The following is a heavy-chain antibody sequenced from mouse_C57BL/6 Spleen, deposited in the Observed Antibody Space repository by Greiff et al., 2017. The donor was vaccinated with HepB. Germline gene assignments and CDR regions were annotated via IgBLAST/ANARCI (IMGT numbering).Heavy chain of an antibody. D-gene: IGHD1-1*01. Sequence: QVQLQQSGPELVKPGASVKISCKASGYSFTSYYIHWVKQRPGQGLEWIGWIYPGSGNTKYNEKFKGKATLTADTSSSTAYMQLSSLTSEDSAVYYCASTYGSSDGGFAYWGQGTLVTVSA. CDR3: ASTYGSSDGGFAY. CDR2: IYPGSGNT. CDR1: GYSFTSYY. V-gene: IGHV1-66*01. J-gene: IGHJ3*01.